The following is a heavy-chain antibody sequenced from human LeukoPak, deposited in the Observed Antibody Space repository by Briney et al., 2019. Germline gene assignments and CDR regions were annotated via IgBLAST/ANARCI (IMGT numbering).Heavy chain of an antibody. D-gene: IGHD3-22*01. CDR3: ARATYDSSAVEAFDI. CDR2: TNTAGSTI. V-gene: IGHV3-11*01. CDR1: GFTFRDYF. J-gene: IGHJ3*02. Sequence: GGSLRLPCAASGFTFRDYFMSWIRQAPGKGLEWVAYTNTAGSTIYYADSMKGRFTISRDNAKNSLYLQMNTLRAEDTAVYYCARATYDSSAVEAFDIWGQGTMVTVSP.